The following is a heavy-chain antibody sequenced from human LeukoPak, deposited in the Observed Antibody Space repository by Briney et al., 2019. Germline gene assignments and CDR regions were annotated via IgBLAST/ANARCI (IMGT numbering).Heavy chain of an antibody. V-gene: IGHV3-23*01. CDR3: ASHDTSNYYLYRYLTN. CDR2: ITGTGGSI. J-gene: IGHJ4*02. CDR1: GFSFSSSA. D-gene: IGHD3-22*01. Sequence: GGSLRLSCVASGFSFSSSAMSWVRQPPGKGLEWVSRITGTGGSIYYADSVKGRFTISRDNSKNTLFLQMNSLRAEDTAVYSCASHDTSNYYLYRYLTNWGQGTLVTVSS.